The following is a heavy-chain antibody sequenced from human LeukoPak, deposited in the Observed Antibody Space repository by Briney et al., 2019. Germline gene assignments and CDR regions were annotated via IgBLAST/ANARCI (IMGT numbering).Heavy chain of an antibody. CDR2: IIPILGIA. Sequence: ASVKVSCKASGGTFSSYAISWVRQAPGQGLEWMGRIIPILGIANYAQKFQGRVTITADKSTSTAYMELSSLRSEDTAVYYCARSRRELPDHLYFDYWGQGTLVIVSS. J-gene: IGHJ4*02. D-gene: IGHD1-26*01. CDR1: GGTFSSYA. V-gene: IGHV1-69*04. CDR3: ARSRRELPDHLYFDY.